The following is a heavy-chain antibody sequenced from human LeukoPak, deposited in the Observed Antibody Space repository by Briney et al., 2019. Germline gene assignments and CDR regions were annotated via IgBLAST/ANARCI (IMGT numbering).Heavy chain of an antibody. CDR3: ARDPGSTGNY. Sequence: PGGSLRLSCAASGFALKTNSMNWVRQAPGKGLEWVSFISSGSTYTHYADSVKGRFTITRDNAKNSLYLQMNSLRAEDTAVYFCARDPGSTGNYWGQGTLVTVSS. CDR2: ISSGSTYT. J-gene: IGHJ4*02. D-gene: IGHD1-14*01. CDR1: GFALKTNS. V-gene: IGHV3-21*01.